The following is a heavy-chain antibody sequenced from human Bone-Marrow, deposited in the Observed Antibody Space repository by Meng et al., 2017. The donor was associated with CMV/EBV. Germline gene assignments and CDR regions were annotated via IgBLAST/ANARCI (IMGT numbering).Heavy chain of an antibody. CDR3: AKGAASGVTAPDY. Sequence: GGSLRLSCAASGFTFSSYTMTWVRQAPGKGLEWVARIRGYGGSAAYADSVQDRFSISRDNSQNTLYLQMNSLRADDTAVYYCAKGAASGVTAPDYWGQGTLVTVSS. CDR2: IRGYGGSA. J-gene: IGHJ4*02. D-gene: IGHD2-21*02. V-gene: IGHV3-23*01. CDR1: GFTFSSYT.